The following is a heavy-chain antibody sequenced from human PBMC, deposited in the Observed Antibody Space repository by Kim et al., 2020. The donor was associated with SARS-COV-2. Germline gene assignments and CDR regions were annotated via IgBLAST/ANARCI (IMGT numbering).Heavy chain of an antibody. D-gene: IGHD6-13*01. CDR2: ISSSSSYI. Sequence: GSLRLSCAASGFTFSSYSMNWVRQAPGKGLEWVSSISSSSSYIYYADSVKGRFTISRDNAKNSLYLQMNSLRAEDTAVYYCASLRKGIAAAAYFDYWGQGTLVTVSS. V-gene: IGHV3-21*01. J-gene: IGHJ4*02. CDR3: ASLRKGIAAAAYFDY. CDR1: GFTFSSYS.